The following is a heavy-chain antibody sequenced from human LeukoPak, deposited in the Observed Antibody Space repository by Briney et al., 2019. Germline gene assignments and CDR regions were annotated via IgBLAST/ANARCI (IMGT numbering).Heavy chain of an antibody. CDR2: ISAYNGNT. CDR3: ARGTYIDY. Sequence: ASVMLSCKASGYTFTNYAIHWVRQAPGQGLEWMGWISAYNGNTNYAQKLQGRVTMTTDTSTSTAYMELRSLRSDDTAVYYCARGTYIDYWGQGTLVTVSS. V-gene: IGHV1-18*01. J-gene: IGHJ4*02. CDR1: GYTFTNYA.